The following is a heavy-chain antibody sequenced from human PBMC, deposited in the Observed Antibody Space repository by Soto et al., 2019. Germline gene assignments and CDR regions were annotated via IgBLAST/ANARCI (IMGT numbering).Heavy chain of an antibody. V-gene: IGHV3-13*01. CDR2: IGTAGDT. CDR3: ARAGYCSGGSCRNFDY. CDR1: GFTFSSYD. J-gene: IGHJ4*02. D-gene: IGHD2-15*01. Sequence: GGSLRLSCAASGFTFSSYDMHWVRQATGKGLEWVSAIGTAGDTYYPGSVKGRFTISRENAKNSLYLQMNSLRAGDTAVYYCARAGYCSGGSCRNFDYWGQGTLVTVSS.